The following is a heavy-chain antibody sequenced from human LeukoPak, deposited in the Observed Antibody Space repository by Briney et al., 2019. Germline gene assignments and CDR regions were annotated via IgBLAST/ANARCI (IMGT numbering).Heavy chain of an antibody. CDR2: IHADGRS. CDR3: ARHAWLAD. V-gene: IGHV3-53*01. CDR1: GFIVSGYS. J-gene: IGHJ4*02. Sequence: PGGSLRLSCVSSGFIVSGYSMNWVRQAPGKGLQWVSVIHADGRSLYSDSVKGRFTISRDDSKNTLYLQMNGLRDDHSGVYYCARHAWLADWGQGTLVTVSS. D-gene: IGHD6-19*01.